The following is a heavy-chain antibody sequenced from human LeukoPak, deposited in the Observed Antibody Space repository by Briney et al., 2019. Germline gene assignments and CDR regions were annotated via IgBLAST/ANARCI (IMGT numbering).Heavy chain of an antibody. J-gene: IGHJ6*02. D-gene: IGHD3-22*01. CDR1: GFTFSSYA. CDR2: ISGSGGST. CDR3: ARPTSTMIVVVIVYGMDV. Sequence: PGGSLRLSCAASGFTFSSYAMSWVRQAPGKGLEWVSAISGSGGSTYYADSVKGRFTISRDNSKNTLYLQMNSLRAEDMAVYYCARPTSTMIVVVIVYGMDVWGQGTTVTVSS. V-gene: IGHV3-23*01.